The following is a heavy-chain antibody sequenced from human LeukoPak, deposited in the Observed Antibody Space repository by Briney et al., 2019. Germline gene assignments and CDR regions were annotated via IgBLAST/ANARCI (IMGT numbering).Heavy chain of an antibody. CDR1: GGSISSYY. Sequence: SETLSLTCTVSGGSISSYYWSWIRQPAGKGLEWIGRIYTSGSTNYNPSLKSRVTISVDTSKNQFSLKLSSVTAADTAVYYCARSPGYYYDKYYFDYWGQGTLVTVSS. CDR3: ARSPGYYYDKYYFDY. V-gene: IGHV4-4*07. CDR2: IYTSGST. D-gene: IGHD3-22*01. J-gene: IGHJ4*02.